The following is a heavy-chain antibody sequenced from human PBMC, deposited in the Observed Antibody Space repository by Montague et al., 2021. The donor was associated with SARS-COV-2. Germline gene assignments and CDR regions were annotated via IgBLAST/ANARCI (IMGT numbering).Heavy chain of an antibody. CDR1: GGSISSSRYY. CDR3: VRSRAERYFEWTKLDDHVKPCYFDY. D-gene: IGHD3-9*01. Sequence: SETLSLTCTVSGGSISSSRYYWGRIRQPPGKGLEWIGSIYYSGCTYYNPSLKSRVTISVYTSRNQFSLKLSSVTAADTALYYCVRSRAERYFEWTKLDDHVKPCYFDYWGQGTLVTVSS. CDR2: IYYSGCT. V-gene: IGHV4-39*01. J-gene: IGHJ4*02.